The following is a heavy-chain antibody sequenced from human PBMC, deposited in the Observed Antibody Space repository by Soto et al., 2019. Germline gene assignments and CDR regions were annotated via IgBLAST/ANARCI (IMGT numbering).Heavy chain of an antibody. CDR3: ARQGRWELLPDYYYYGMDV. Sequence: ASVKVSCKAPADTFTSYYIHWVRQAPGHGLGWMGIINPNGGSTRFAQTFQGRITMTTDTSTSTVYMELRSLRSEDTAVYYCARQGRWELLPDYYYYGMDVWGQGTTVTVSS. CDR1: ADTFTSYY. J-gene: IGHJ6*02. CDR2: INPNGGST. V-gene: IGHV1-46*01. D-gene: IGHD1-26*01.